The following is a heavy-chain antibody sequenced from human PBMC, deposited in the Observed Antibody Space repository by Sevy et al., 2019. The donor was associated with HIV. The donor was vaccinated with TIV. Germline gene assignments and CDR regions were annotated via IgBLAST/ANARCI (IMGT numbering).Heavy chain of an antibody. Sequence: GGSLRLSCAASGFTFSNFGMHWVRQAPGKGLEWLADISYDGNKIYYVDAVKGRFTVSRDNSKNTLYLQMNSLRAEDTAVYFCAKDGEFCSGGGCYLGWIDYWGQGTLVTVSS. D-gene: IGHD2-15*01. J-gene: IGHJ4*02. CDR1: GFTFSNFG. CDR2: ISYDGNKI. V-gene: IGHV3-30*18. CDR3: AKDGEFCSGGGCYLGWIDY.